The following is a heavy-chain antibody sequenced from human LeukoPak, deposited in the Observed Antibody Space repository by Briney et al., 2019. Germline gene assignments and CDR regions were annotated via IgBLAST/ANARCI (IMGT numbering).Heavy chain of an antibody. J-gene: IGHJ3*01. CDR3: ARGCCSGPSCYSDTFDL. V-gene: IGHV3-7*03. Sequence: GGSLRLSCAASGFTFTSHWMAWVRQAPGKGLEWAANIKQDGSEKYYVDSVKGRFTISRDNAKNSMFLQMSSLRADDTAVYYCARGCCSGPSCYSDTFDLWGQGTMVTVSS. CDR2: IKQDGSEK. D-gene: IGHD2-2*01. CDR1: GFTFTSHW.